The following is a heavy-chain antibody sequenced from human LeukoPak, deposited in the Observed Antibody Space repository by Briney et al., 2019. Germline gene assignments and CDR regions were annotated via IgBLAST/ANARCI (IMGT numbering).Heavy chain of an antibody. CDR1: GFTFSSYA. CDR3: AKDPRGSHNWLDP. CDR2: ISGSGGST. D-gene: IGHD3-10*01. J-gene: IGHJ5*02. Sequence: GGSLRLSCATSGFTFSSYAMYWVRQAPGKGLEWASSISGSGGSTYYADSVKGRFTISRDNSKNTLYLQMNSLRAEDTAIYSCAKDPRGSHNWLDPWGQGTLVTVSS. V-gene: IGHV3-23*01.